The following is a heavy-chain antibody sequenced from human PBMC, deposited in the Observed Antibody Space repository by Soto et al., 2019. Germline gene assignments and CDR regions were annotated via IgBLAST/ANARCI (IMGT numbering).Heavy chain of an antibody. CDR2: IYYRGST. CDR1: GGSIISHY. V-gene: IGHV4-59*11. CDR3: ARDGREASGMDV. D-gene: IGHD1-26*01. J-gene: IGHJ6*02. Sequence: PSETLSLTCTVSGGSIISHYWSWGRHSPGKGREWIGHIYYRGSTTYNPSLRSRSTISVDTSNNQSSLKLNSVTTADTAVYYCARDGREASGMDVWGQGTKVTVSS.